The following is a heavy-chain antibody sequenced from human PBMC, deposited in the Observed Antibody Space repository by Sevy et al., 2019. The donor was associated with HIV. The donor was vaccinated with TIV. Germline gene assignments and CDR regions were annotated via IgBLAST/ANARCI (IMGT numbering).Heavy chain of an antibody. V-gene: IGHV3-11*01. Sequence: GGSLRLSCVVSGFTFSDYYMSWMRQAPGNGLEWLSYISNSGGTIDYADSVRGRLTISRDNAKNSLYLQMNSLRADDTALYFCARHDFSNYGAFDFWGQGTLVTVSS. D-gene: IGHD4-4*01. CDR3: ARHDFSNYGAFDF. J-gene: IGHJ4*02. CDR2: ISNSGGTI. CDR1: GFTFSDYY.